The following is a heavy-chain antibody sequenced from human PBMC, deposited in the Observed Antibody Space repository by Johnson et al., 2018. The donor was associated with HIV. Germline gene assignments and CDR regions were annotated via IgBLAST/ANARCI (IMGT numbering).Heavy chain of an antibody. CDR3: AKGGLWFGESIDAFDI. CDR2: IRYDGSNK. Sequence: QVQLVESGGGVVQPGRSLRLSCAASGFTFSRYGMHWVRQAPGKGLEWVAFIRYDGSNKYYADSVQGRFTISRDNSNNTLYLQMNSLRAEDTAVYYCAKGGLWFGESIDAFDIWGQGTMVTVSS. CDR1: GFTFSRYG. V-gene: IGHV3-30*02. D-gene: IGHD3-10*01. J-gene: IGHJ3*02.